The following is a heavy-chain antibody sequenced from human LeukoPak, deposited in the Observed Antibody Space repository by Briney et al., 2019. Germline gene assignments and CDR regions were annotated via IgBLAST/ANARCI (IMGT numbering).Heavy chain of an antibody. V-gene: IGHV3-23*01. CDR1: GFTFSSYA. J-gene: IGHJ6*02. Sequence: GGSLRLSCAASGFTFSSYAMSWVRQAPGKGLEWVSAISGSGGSTYYADSVKGRFTISRDNSKNTLYLQMNSLRAEDTAVYYCAKEGRGKKDVLRFLERFPSYYYYGMDVWGQGTTVTVSS. D-gene: IGHD3-3*01. CDR3: AKEGRGKKDVLRFLERFPSYYYYGMDV. CDR2: ISGSGGST.